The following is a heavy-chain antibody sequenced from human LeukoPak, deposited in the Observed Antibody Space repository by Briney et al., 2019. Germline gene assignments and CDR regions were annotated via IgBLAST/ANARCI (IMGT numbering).Heavy chain of an antibody. CDR2: IYYSGST. CDR1: GASISSSSYY. CDR3: ASMLTTMHTPDWFDP. J-gene: IGHJ5*02. V-gene: IGHV4-39*01. Sequence: SETLSLTCTVSGASISSSSYYWGWIRQPPGKGLEWIGSIYYSGSTYYNPSLKSRVTISVDTSKNQFSLKLSSVTAADTAVYYCASMLTTMHTPDWFDPWGQGTLVTVSS. D-gene: IGHD4/OR15-4a*01.